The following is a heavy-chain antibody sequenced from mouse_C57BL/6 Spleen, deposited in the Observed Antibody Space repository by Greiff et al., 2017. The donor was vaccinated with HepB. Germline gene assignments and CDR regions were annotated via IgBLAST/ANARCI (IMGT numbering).Heavy chain of an antibody. J-gene: IGHJ2*01. D-gene: IGHD1-1*01. CDR3: TYYYGSNFDY. V-gene: IGHV1-15*01. CDR1: GYTFTDYE. CDR2: LDPETGGT. Sequence: QVQLQQSGAELVRPGASVTLSCKASGYTFTDYEMHWVKQTPVHGLEWIGALDPETGGTAYNQKFKGKAILTADKSSSTAYMGLRSLTSEDSAVYYCTYYYGSNFDYWGQGTTLTVSS.